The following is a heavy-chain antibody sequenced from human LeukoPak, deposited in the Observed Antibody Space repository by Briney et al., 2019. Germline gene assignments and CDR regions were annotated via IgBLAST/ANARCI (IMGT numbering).Heavy chain of an antibody. D-gene: IGHD3-10*01. Sequence: GGSLRLSCAASGFTFTGYAMTWVRQAPRKGLEWVSAISGRGGGTYYADSVKGRFTISRDNSKNTLYLQMNSLRAEDTAVYYCAKDLRFGDSPGNRFDYWGQGTLVTVSS. V-gene: IGHV3-23*01. CDR3: AKDLRFGDSPGNRFDY. CDR1: GFTFTGYA. CDR2: ISGRGGGT. J-gene: IGHJ4*02.